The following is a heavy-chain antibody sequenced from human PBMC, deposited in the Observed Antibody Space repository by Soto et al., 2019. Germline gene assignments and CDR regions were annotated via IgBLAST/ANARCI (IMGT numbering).Heavy chain of an antibody. CDR1: GYTFTSYG. CDR3: ATSRIAAAGHDAFDI. CDR2: ISAYNGNT. J-gene: IGHJ3*02. D-gene: IGHD6-13*01. V-gene: IGHV1-18*01. Sequence: ASVKVSCKASGYTFTSYGISWVRQAPGQGLEWMGWISAYNGNTNYAQKLQGRVTMTTDTSTSTAYMELRSLRSDDTAVYYCATSRIAAAGHDAFDIWGRGTMVTVSS.